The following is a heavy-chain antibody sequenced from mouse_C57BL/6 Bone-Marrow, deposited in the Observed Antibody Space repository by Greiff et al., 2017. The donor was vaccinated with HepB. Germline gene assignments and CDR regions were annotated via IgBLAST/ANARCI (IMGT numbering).Heavy chain of an antibody. Sequence: EVQLQQSGPELVKPGASVKISCKASGYTFTDYYMNWVKQSHGKSLEWIGDINPNNGGTSYNQKFKGKATLTVDKSSSTAYMELRSLTSEDSAVYYCASYYYGSSRFDYWGQGTTLTVSS. D-gene: IGHD1-1*01. CDR1: GYTFTDYY. V-gene: IGHV1-26*01. J-gene: IGHJ2*01. CDR3: ASYYYGSSRFDY. CDR2: INPNNGGT.